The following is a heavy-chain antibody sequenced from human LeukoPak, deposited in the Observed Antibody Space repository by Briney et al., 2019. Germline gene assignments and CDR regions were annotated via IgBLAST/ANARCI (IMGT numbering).Heavy chain of an antibody. CDR1: GSSISSSNW. V-gene: IGHV4-4*02. J-gene: IGHJ4*02. D-gene: IGHD3-22*01. CDR3: ARDNYYDSSGYYLY. Sequence: NPSGTLSLTCAVSGSSISSSNWWSWVRQPPGKGLEWIGEIYHSGSTNYNPSLKSRVTISVDKSKNQFSLKLSSVTAADTAVYYCARDNYYDSSGYYLYWGQGTLVTVSS. CDR2: IYHSGST.